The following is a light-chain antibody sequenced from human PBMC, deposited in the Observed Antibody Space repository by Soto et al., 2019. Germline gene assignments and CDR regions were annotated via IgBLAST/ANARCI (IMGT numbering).Light chain of an antibody. CDR1: KIISAY. J-gene: IGKJ5*01. Sequence: DIQMTQSPSSLSASIGDSVSITCRASKIISAYLNWYQQKPGKAPRLLIYATLNLQSGVPSRFSGSGSGTEFTLTISSLQPEDFATYYCQQSYRTPRTFGQGTRLEIK. CDR3: QQSYRTPRT. CDR2: ATL. V-gene: IGKV1-39*01.